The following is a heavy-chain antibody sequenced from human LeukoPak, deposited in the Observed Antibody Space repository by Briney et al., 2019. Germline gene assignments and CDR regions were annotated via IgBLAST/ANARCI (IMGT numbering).Heavy chain of an antibody. V-gene: IGHV3-11*05. Sequence: PGGSLRLSCAASGFTFNVAWMSWVRQAPGKGLECVSSTGGGGRETLYADSVKGRFTISRDNAKNSLYLQMNSLRAEDTAVYYCARDPRPGVNTGAFDIWGQGTMVIVSS. D-gene: IGHD2-8*02. CDR1: GFTFNVAW. CDR2: TGGGGRET. J-gene: IGHJ3*02. CDR3: ARDPRPGVNTGAFDI.